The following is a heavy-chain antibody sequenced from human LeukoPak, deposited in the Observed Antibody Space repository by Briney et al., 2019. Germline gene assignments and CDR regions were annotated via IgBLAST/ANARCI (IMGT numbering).Heavy chain of an antibody. V-gene: IGHV3-21*01. CDR2: INPDSKYI. J-gene: IGHJ3*02. CDR1: AFALSTYT. Sequence: GGSLRLSCAASAFALSTYTMEWVRLAPGKGLEWVSSINPDSKYIYYRDSVRGRFTISRDNAKNSLYLQMNSLRVEDTAVYFCARGSVAGLDAFDIWGQGTMVTVSS. D-gene: IGHD6-19*01. CDR3: ARGSVAGLDAFDI.